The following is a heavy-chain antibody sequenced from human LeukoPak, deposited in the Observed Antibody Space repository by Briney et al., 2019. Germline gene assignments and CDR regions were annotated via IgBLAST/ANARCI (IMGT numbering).Heavy chain of an antibody. D-gene: IGHD3-16*01. Sequence: SETLSLTCTVSGGSISSSSYYWGWIRQPPGKGLEWIGSIYYSGSTYYNPSLKSRVTISVDTSKNQFSLKLSSVTAADTAVYYCAIPRGGRFDPWGQGTLVTVSS. V-gene: IGHV4-39*01. CDR1: GGSISSSSYY. CDR2: IYYSGST. J-gene: IGHJ5*02. CDR3: AIPRGGRFDP.